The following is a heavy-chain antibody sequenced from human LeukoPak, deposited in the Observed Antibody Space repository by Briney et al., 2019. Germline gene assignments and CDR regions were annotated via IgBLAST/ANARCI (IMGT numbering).Heavy chain of an antibody. CDR2: ISSSGSTI. J-gene: IGHJ4*02. D-gene: IGHD3-22*01. V-gene: IGHV3-11*01. CDR3: ATPYDSSGYNPDY. Sequence: KSGGSLSLSCAASGFTFSDYYMSWIRQAPGKGLEWVSYISSSGSTIYYADSVKGRFTISRDNAKNSLYLQMNSLRAEDTAVYYCATPYDSSGYNPDYWGQGTLVTVSS. CDR1: GFTFSDYY.